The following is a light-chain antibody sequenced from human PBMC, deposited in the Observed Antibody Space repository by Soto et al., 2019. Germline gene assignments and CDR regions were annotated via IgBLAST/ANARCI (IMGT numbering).Light chain of an antibody. J-gene: IGLJ2*01. CDR2: GNS. CDR1: SSNIGAGYD. Sequence: QAVVTQPPSVSGAPGQRVTISCTGSSSNIGAGYDVHWYQQLPRTAPKLLIYGNSNRPSGVPDRFSGSKSGTSASLAITGLQAEDEADYYCQSYDSRLSGWVFGGGTKLTVL. V-gene: IGLV1-40*01. CDR3: QSYDSRLSGWV.